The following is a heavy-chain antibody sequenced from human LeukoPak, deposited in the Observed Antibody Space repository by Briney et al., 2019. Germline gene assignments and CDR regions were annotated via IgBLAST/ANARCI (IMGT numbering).Heavy chain of an antibody. J-gene: IGHJ4*02. CDR1: GGSISSGSYY. V-gene: IGHV4-61*02. CDR3: ARAGDYGDYVVY. Sequence: PSETLSLTCTVSGGSISSGSYYWSWLRQPAGKGLEWIGRIYTSGSTNYNPSLKSRVTISVDTSKNQFSLKLSSVTAADTAVYYCARAGDYGDYVVYWGQGTLVTVSS. D-gene: IGHD3-16*01. CDR2: IYTSGST.